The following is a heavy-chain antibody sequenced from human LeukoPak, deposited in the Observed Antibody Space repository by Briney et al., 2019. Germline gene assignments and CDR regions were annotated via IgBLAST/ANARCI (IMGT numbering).Heavy chain of an antibody. J-gene: IGHJ4*02. CDR3: ARRHGSGSFDY. CDR1: GGSISSYY. D-gene: IGHD3-10*01. Sequence: SETLSLTCTVSGGSISSYYWSWIRQPPGKGLEWIGYIYTSGSTNYNPSLKSRVTISVDTSKNQFSLKLSSVTVADTAVYYCARRHGSGSFDYWGQGTLVTVSS. CDR2: IYTSGST. V-gene: IGHV4-4*09.